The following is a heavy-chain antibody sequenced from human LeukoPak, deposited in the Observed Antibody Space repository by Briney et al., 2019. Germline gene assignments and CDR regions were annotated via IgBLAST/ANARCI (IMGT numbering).Heavy chain of an antibody. CDR1: GFTFSSYA. CDR2: ISGSGGST. D-gene: IGHD2-2*01. J-gene: IGHJ4*02. CDR3: AKVGCSSTSCYPY. Sequence: GGSLRLSCAASGFTFSSYAMSWVRQAPGKGLEWVSAISGSGGSTYYADSVKGRFTISRDNSKNTLYLQMNSLRAGDTAVYYCAKVGCSSTSCYPYWGQGTLVTVSS. V-gene: IGHV3-23*01.